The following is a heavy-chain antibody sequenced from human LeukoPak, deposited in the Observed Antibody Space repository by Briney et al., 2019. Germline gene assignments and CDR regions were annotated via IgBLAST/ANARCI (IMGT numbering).Heavy chain of an antibody. D-gene: IGHD3-9*01. V-gene: IGHV4-4*07. CDR3: ASRDFEGFDY. J-gene: IGHJ4*02. CDR1: GGSISSYY. Sequence: SETLSLTCTVSGGSISSYYWSWIRQPAGKGLEWIGRIYTSGTANYNPSLKSRVTLSVDTSKNQFSLKLSSVTAADTAVYYCASRDFEGFDYWGQGTLVTVSS. CDR2: IYTSGTA.